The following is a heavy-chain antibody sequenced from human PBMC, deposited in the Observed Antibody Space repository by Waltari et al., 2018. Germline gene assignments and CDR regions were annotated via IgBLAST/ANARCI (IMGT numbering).Heavy chain of an antibody. D-gene: IGHD3-9*01. V-gene: IGHV4-39*01. CDR1: GGAITTTNYY. CDR3: ASLLTGD. J-gene: IGHJ4*02. Sequence: QLPVQESGPGLVKPSETLSLTCTVPGGAITTTNYYWGWIRQPPGKGLEWIGSIYYNGNTYYNPSLKSRVTISADTSKNQFSLNLNSVTAADTAVYYCASLLTGDWGQGVLVTVSS. CDR2: IYYNGNT.